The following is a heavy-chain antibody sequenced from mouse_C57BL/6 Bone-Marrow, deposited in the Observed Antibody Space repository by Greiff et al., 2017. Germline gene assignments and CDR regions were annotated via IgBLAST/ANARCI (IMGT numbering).Heavy chain of an antibody. CDR3: AGGDYNYGGAWFAY. V-gene: IGHV5-17*01. J-gene: IGHJ3*01. D-gene: IGHD2-12*01. CDR2: ISSGSGPI. CDR1: GFTFSNYG. Sequence: EVQLVESGGGLVKPGGSLKLSCAASGFTFSNYGMNWVRQAPEKGLEWVAYISSGSGPINYADKVKGRFPFCRDNAKNTLFLQMTSLMSEDTSMYYGAGGDYNYGGAWFAYWGQGTLVTVSS.